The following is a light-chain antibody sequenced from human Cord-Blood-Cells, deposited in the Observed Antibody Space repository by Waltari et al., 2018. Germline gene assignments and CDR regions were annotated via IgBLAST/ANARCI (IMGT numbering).Light chain of an antibody. CDR2: DAS. V-gene: IGKV1-5*01. CDR3: QQYNGYLT. J-gene: IGKJ4*01. Sequence: DIQMTQSPSTLSASVGDRVTITCRASQSISSWLAWYQQKPGKAPKLLIYDASSLESGVPSRFSGSGSGTEFTLTISSLQPDDLATYYCQQYNGYLTFGGGTKVEIK. CDR1: QSISSW.